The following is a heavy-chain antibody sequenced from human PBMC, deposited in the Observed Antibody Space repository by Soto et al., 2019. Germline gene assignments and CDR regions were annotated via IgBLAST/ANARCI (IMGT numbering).Heavy chain of an antibody. Sequence: PSETLCVTCTFSVGSISSGSYYWAWIRQHPGKGLEWIGYVYYSGSTYYNPSLKSRVTISVDMSKNQFSLKLSSVTAADTAVYYCAGAPWAITGFDPWGQGTMVTVSS. J-gene: IGHJ5*02. CDR1: VGSISSGSYY. V-gene: IGHV4-31*03. CDR2: VYYSGST. D-gene: IGHD7-27*01. CDR3: AGAPWAITGFDP.